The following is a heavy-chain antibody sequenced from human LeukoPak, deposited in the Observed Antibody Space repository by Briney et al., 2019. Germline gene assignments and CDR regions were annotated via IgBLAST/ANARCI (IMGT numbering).Heavy chain of an antibody. D-gene: IGHD1-26*01. J-gene: IGHJ4*02. CDR2: VSRSSSDT. Sequence: PGGSLRLSCAASGFTFSGFGMNWVRQAPGKGLEWVSSVSRSSSDTYYADSVKGRFTISRDNAKNSLYLQMNSLRAEDTAVYYCVRGNEWELLSCEYWGQGTLVTVSS. V-gene: IGHV3-21*01. CDR1: GFTFSGFG. CDR3: VRGNEWELLSCEY.